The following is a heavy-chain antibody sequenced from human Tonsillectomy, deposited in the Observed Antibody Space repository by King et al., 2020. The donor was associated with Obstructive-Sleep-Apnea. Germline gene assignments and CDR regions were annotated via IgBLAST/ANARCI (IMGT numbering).Heavy chain of an antibody. J-gene: IGHJ3*02. Sequence: VQLVESGGGLVQPGGSLRLSCAASGFTFNRYWMHWVRQAPGKGLVWVSRINRAGSNVEFADSVKGRFTISRDNAKNTLYRQMNSLRAEDTAVYYCTRDEISLMDTFDIWGQGTMVTVSS. CDR3: TRDEISLMDTFDI. D-gene: IGHD3-16*01. V-gene: IGHV3-74*03. CDR1: GFTFNRYW. CDR2: INRAGSNV.